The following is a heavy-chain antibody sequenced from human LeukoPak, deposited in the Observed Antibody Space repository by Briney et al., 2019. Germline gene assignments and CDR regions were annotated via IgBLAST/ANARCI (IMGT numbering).Heavy chain of an antibody. CDR2: INPNSGGT. V-gene: IGHV1-2*02. Sequence: VKVSCKASGYTFTGYYMHWVRQAPGQGLEWMGWINPNSGGTNYAQKFQGRVTMTRDTSISTAYMELSRLRSDDTAVYYCAKDLGGTGIFGVVKNAFDIWGQGTMVTVSS. CDR3: AKDLGGTGIFGVVKNAFDI. D-gene: IGHD3-3*01. CDR1: GYTFTGYY. J-gene: IGHJ3*02.